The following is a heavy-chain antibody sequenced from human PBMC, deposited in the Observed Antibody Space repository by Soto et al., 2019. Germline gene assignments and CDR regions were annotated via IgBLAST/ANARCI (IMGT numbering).Heavy chain of an antibody. CDR3: ARDIARSYRDY. J-gene: IGHJ4*02. V-gene: IGHV1-3*01. CDR1: GYTFTSYA. Sequence: ASVKCSCKASGYTFTSYAMHWVRQAPGQRLEWMGWINAGNGNTKYSQKFQGRVTITRDTSASTAYMELSSLRSEDTAVYYCARDIARSYRDYWGQGTLVTVSS. CDR2: INAGNGNT. D-gene: IGHD1-26*01.